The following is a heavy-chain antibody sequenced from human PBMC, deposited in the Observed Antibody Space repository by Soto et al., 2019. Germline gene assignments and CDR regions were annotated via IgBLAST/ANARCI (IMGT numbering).Heavy chain of an antibody. J-gene: IGHJ4*02. CDR3: ARSSDIAATIGFDY. D-gene: IGHD5-12*01. Sequence: ASVKVSCKASGYTFTGYYMHWVRQAPGQGLEWMGWINPNSGGTNYAQKFQGWVTMTRDTSIITAYMELSRLRSDDTAVYYCARSSDIAATIGFDYWGQGTLVTVSS. CDR1: GYTFTGYY. V-gene: IGHV1-2*04. CDR2: INPNSGGT.